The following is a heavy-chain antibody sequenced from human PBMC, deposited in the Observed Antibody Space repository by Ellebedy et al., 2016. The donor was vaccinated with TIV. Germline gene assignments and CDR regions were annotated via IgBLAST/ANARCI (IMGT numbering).Heavy chain of an antibody. Sequence: GESLKIPCAASGFRFSKYSMNWVRQVPGKGLDWISYISYSSTTIQYADSVKGRFTISRDDAKNSLYLQMNSLRAEDTAVYYCARDRWEQHLDYWGQGTLVTVSS. CDR3: ARDRWEQHLDY. CDR1: GFRFSKYS. V-gene: IGHV3-48*04. J-gene: IGHJ4*02. CDR2: ISYSSTTI. D-gene: IGHD1-26*01.